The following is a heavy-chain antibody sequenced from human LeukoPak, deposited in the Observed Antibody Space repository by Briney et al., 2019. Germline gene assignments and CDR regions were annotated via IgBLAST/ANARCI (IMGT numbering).Heavy chain of an antibody. Sequence: PSQTLSLTCTVSGDSISNYYWSWIRQPAGKGLEWIGRIYTSGSTNYNPSLKSRVTMSVDTSKNQFSLKLSSVTAADTAVYYCARVSLVRGAPDYYFDYWGQGTLVTVSS. J-gene: IGHJ4*02. CDR1: GDSISNYY. D-gene: IGHD3-10*01. CDR3: ARVSLVRGAPDYYFDY. CDR2: IYTSGST. V-gene: IGHV4-4*07.